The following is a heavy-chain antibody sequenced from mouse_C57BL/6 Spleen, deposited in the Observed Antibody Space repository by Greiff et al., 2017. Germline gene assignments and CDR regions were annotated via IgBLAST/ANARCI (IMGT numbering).Heavy chain of an antibody. CDR1: GYAFSSSW. J-gene: IGHJ2*01. Sequence: VQLQQSGAELVKPGASVKISCKASGYAFSSSWMNWVKQRPGKGLEWIGQIYPGDGDTNYNGKFKGKATLTADKSSSTAYMQLSSLTSEDSAVYVCARSGSSGYVLFDYWGQGTTLTVSS. V-gene: IGHV1-80*01. CDR3: ARSGSSGYVLFDY. D-gene: IGHD3-2*02. CDR2: IYPGDGDT.